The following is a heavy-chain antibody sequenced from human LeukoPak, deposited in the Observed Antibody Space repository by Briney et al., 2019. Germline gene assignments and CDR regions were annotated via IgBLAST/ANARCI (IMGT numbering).Heavy chain of an antibody. V-gene: IGHV3-53*01. D-gene: IGHD5-18*01. J-gene: IGHJ4*02. CDR2: AYSGGST. CDR3: ATKRGYNYGLDY. CDR1: GFTVSSNY. Sequence: GGSLRLSCAASGFTVSSNYMSWVRQAPGKGLEWVSVAYSGGSTYYADSVKGRFTISRDNSKNTLYLQMNSLRAEDTAVYYCATKRGYNYGLDYWGQGTLVTVSS.